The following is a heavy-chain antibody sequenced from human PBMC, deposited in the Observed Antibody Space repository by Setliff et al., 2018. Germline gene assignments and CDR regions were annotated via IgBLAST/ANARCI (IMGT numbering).Heavy chain of an antibody. CDR2: ITGSGGDR. V-gene: IGHV3-23*01. CDR1: GFTFKTYA. Sequence: PGGSLRLPCAASGFTFKTYAMSWVRQAPGKGLEWVSSITGSGGDRDYADSVKGRFTISRDNSKNTLYLQMNSLRAEDTAVYYGVTSTIIIYYFDFWGQGTPVTVSS. D-gene: IGHD3-10*01. CDR3: VTSTIIIYYFDF. J-gene: IGHJ4*02.